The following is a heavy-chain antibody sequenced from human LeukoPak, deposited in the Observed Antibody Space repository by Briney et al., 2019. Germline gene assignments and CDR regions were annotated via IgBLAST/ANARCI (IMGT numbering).Heavy chain of an antibody. Sequence: SETLSLTCAVYGGSFSGYYWSWIRQPPGKGLEWIGEINHSGSTNYNPSLKSRVTISVDTSKNQFSLKLSSVTAADTAVYYCAREPPGYWGQGILVTVSS. V-gene: IGHV4-34*01. CDR2: INHSGST. CDR3: AREPPGY. CDR1: GGSFSGYY. J-gene: IGHJ4*02.